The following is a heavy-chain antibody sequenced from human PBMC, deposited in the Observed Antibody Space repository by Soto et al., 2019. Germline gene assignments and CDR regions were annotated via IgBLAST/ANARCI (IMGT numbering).Heavy chain of an antibody. Sequence: ASVKVSCKASGYTFTSYDINWVRQATGQGLEWMGWMNPNSGNTDYAQKFQGRVTMTRNTSISTAYMELSSLRSEDTAVYYCARDYSSGYGMGVWGQGTTFTVSS. CDR2: MNPNSGNT. CDR1: GYTFTSYD. V-gene: IGHV1-8*01. D-gene: IGHD6-19*01. J-gene: IGHJ6*02. CDR3: ARDYSSGYGMGV.